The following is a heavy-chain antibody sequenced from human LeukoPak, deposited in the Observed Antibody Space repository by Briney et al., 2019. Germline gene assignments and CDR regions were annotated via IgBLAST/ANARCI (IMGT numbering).Heavy chain of an antibody. CDR2: IYSVGST. CDR3: ARDFHVRLYDIGGYSY. D-gene: IGHD3-22*01. V-gene: IGHV3-53*01. J-gene: IGHJ4*02. Sequence: GGSLRLSCTVSGFTVSSNSMSWVRQAPGKGLEWVSFIYSVGSTHYADSVKGRFTISRDNAKNSLYLQMNSLRAEDTAVYFCARDFHVRLYDIGGYSYWGQGTLVTVSS. CDR1: GFTVSSNS.